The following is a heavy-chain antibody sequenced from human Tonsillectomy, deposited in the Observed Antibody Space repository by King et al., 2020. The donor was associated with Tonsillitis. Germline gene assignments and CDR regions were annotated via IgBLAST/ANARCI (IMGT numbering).Heavy chain of an antibody. J-gene: IGHJ6*03. CDR1: GFTFSSYS. V-gene: IGHV3-21*01. Sequence: VQLVESGGGLVKPGGSLRLSCAASGFTFSSYSMNWVRQAPGKGLEWVSSISSGSSYIYYADSVKGRLTISRDNAKNSLYLQMNSLRAEDTAVYYCARSYYYDSRAGFFYYYMAVWGKGTTVTVSS. CDR2: ISSGSSYI. CDR3: ARSYYYDSRAGFFYYYMAV. D-gene: IGHD3-22*01.